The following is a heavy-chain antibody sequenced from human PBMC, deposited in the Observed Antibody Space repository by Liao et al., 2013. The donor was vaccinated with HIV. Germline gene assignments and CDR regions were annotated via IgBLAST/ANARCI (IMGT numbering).Heavy chain of an antibody. D-gene: IGHD3-3*01. Sequence: QVQLQESGPGLVKPSETLSLTCTVSGGSFTTHYWTWIRQPPGKGLEWIGNIYYGGSTSYNASLRSRVTISMDTSKTQFSLTLISVTGADTAVYYCARDTNFWSASGGVDLWGQGTLVTVSP. J-gene: IGHJ5*02. CDR3: ARDTNFWSASGGVDL. CDR1: GGSFTTHY. CDR2: IYYGGST. V-gene: IGHV4-59*11.